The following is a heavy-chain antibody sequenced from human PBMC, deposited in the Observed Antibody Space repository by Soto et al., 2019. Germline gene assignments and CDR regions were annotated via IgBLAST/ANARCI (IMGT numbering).Heavy chain of an antibody. CDR3: ARGSRGYSYGYNDY. J-gene: IGHJ4*02. Sequence: GGSLRLSCAASGFTFSAYWMHWVRQAPGKGLVWVSRISSDGSSTTYADCAEDRFIISRDNAKNTLYLQLNSLRAEDTAVYYCARGSRGYSYGYNDYWGQGTLVTVSS. CDR2: ISSDGSST. D-gene: IGHD5-18*01. V-gene: IGHV3-74*01. CDR1: GFTFSAYW.